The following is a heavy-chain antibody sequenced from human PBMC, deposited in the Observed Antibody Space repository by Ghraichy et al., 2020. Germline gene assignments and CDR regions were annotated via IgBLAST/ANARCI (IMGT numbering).Heavy chain of an antibody. V-gene: IGHV4-59*08. CDR2: IYYSGST. D-gene: IGHD3-10*01. CDR1: GGSISSYY. J-gene: IGHJ2*01. Sequence: SETLSLTCTVSGGSISSYYWSWIRQPPGKGLEWIGYIYYSGSTNYNPSLKSRVTISVDTSKNQFSLKLSSVTAADTAVYYCARHQFNYYGSGSRRWYFDLWGRGTLVTVSS. CDR3: ARHQFNYYGSGSRRWYFDL.